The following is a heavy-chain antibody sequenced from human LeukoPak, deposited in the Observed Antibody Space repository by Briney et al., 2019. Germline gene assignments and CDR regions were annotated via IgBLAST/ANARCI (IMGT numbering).Heavy chain of an antibody. Sequence: SETLSLTCTVSGGSISSSSYYRGWIRQPPGKGLEWIGSIYYSGSTYYNPSLKSRVTISVDTSKNQFSLKLSSVTAADTAVYYCARHFKQRYYYYMDVWGKGTTVTVSS. J-gene: IGHJ6*03. CDR1: GGSISSSSYY. CDR3: ARHFKQRYYYYMDV. CDR2: IYYSGST. V-gene: IGHV4-39*01. D-gene: IGHD1/OR15-1a*01.